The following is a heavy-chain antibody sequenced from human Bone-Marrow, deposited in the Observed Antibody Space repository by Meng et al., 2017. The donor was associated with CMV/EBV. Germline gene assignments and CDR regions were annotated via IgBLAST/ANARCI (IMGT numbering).Heavy chain of an antibody. CDR2: IYYSGST. Sequence: SETLSLTCTVSGDSISTYYWSWIRQPPGKGLEWIAYIYYSGSTNYSPSLKSRVTISVDTSKNLFSLKLSSVTAADTAVYYCARVGYCSSTSCYTPYYYYYGMDVWGQGTTVTVSS. V-gene: IGHV4-59*01. J-gene: IGHJ6*02. D-gene: IGHD2-2*02. CDR1: GDSISTYY. CDR3: ARVGYCSSTSCYTPYYYYYGMDV.